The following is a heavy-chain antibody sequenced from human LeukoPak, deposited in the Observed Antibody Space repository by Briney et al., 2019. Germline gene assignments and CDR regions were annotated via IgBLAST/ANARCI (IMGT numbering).Heavy chain of an antibody. V-gene: IGHV5-51*01. CDR1: GYSFTSYF. D-gene: IGHD6-6*01. J-gene: IGHJ6*03. CDR3: ARHGSLSSSDPYYYYYYMDV. Sequence: GEALNISCHGSGYSFTSYFIGWVGQVPVKGLEWMGIIDSGGSDTRYSPSLRGQVTISADKYISTAYLQWSSLKASDTAMYYCARHGSLSSSDPYYYYYYMDVWGKGTTVTVSS. CDR2: IDSGGSDT.